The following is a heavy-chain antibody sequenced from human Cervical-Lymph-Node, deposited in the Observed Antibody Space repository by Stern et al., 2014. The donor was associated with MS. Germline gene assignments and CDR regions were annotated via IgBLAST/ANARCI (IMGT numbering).Heavy chain of an antibody. V-gene: IGHV3-33*01. Sequence: AQLVESGGGVVQPGRSLRLSCAASGFSFSSYGMYWVRQAPGTGLGWVSVIWHDGKNEYYADPVKGRFPISRDNAKSTVYLQMNSLRDEDTAVYFCARHPAAAGTGVHLEYWGQGTLVIVSS. CDR3: ARHPAAAGTGVHLEY. D-gene: IGHD6-13*01. CDR1: GFSFSSYG. J-gene: IGHJ4*02. CDR2: IWHDGKNE.